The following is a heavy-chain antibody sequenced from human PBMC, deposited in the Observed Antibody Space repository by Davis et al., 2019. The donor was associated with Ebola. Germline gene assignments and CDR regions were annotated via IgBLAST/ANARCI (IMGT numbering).Heavy chain of an antibody. Sequence: MPSETLSLTCAVYGGSFSGSYCSWIRQPPGKGLEWIGEINHSGSTNYNPSLKSRVTISVDTSKNQFSLKLSSVTAADTAVYYCASQASIQLWARYWGQGTLVTVSS. CDR1: GGSFSGSY. CDR3: ASQASIQLWARY. V-gene: IGHV4-34*01. D-gene: IGHD5-18*01. CDR2: INHSGST. J-gene: IGHJ4*02.